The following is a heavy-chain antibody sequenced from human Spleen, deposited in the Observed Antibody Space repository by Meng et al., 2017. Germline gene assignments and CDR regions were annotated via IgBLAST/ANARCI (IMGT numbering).Heavy chain of an antibody. D-gene: IGHD6-13*01. CDR1: GFTFSSYW. CDR2: IKQDGSEK. CDR3: ARDEDISAAGKLFGDY. J-gene: IGHJ4*02. Sequence: GESLKISCAASGFTFSSYWMSWVRQAPGKGLEWVANIKQDGSEKDYVDSVNGRVTISRDNAKNSLYLQMNRLRAEDTAMYYCARDEDISAAGKLFGDYWGQGTLVTVSS. V-gene: IGHV3-7*03.